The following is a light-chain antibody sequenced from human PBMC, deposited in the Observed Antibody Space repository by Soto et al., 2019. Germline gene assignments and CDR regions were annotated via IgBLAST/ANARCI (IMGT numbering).Light chain of an antibody. CDR2: EGS. Sequence: QSALTQPASVSGSPGQSITISCTGTSSDVGIYNLVSWYQQHPGKAPKLMIYEGSKRPSGVSNRFSGSKSGNTASLTISGLQAEDEAEYYCSSYTNIKKGGCVFGPGTKVTV. J-gene: IGLJ1*01. V-gene: IGLV2-14*02. CDR1: SSDVGIYNL. CDR3: SSYTNIKKGGCV.